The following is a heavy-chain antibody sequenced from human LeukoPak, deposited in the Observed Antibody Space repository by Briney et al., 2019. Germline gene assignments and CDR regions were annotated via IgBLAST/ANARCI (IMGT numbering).Heavy chain of an antibody. CDR3: ASWCSSTSCYGGAMVNY. CDR2: IKQDGSEK. V-gene: IGHV3-7*01. J-gene: IGHJ4*02. CDR1: GFTFSSYW. Sequence: GGSLRLSCAASGFTFSSYWMSWVRQAPGKGLEWVANIKQDGSEKYYVDSVKGRFTISRDNAKNSLYLQMNSLRAEDTAVYYCASWCSSTSCYGGAMVNYWDQGTLVTVSS. D-gene: IGHD2-2*01.